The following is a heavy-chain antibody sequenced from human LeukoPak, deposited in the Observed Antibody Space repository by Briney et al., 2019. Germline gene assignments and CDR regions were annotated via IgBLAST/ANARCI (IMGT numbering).Heavy chain of an antibody. Sequence: ASVKVSCKASGYTFTSYGISWVRQAPGQGLEWMGWISAYNGNTNYAQKLQGRVTMTTDTSTSTAYMELRSLRSDDTAVYYCARETPPIVGATDYAFDIWGQGTVVTVSS. CDR2: ISAYNGNT. J-gene: IGHJ3*02. CDR1: GYTFTSYG. CDR3: ARETPPIVGATDYAFDI. V-gene: IGHV1-18*01. D-gene: IGHD1-26*01.